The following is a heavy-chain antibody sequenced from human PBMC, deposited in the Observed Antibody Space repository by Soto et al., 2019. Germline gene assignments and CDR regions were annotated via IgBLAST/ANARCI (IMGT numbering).Heavy chain of an antibody. CDR2: ISYDGSNK. V-gene: IGHV3-30*18. CDR1: GFTFSSYG. J-gene: IGHJ6*02. D-gene: IGHD5-18*01. CDR3: AKEHTAMVYYYYGMDV. Sequence: GGSLRLSCAASGFTFSSYGMHWVRQAPGKGLEWVAVISYDGSNKYYADSVKGRFTISRDNSKNTLYLQMNSLRAEDTAVYYCAKEHTAMVYYYYGMDVWGQGTTVTVSS.